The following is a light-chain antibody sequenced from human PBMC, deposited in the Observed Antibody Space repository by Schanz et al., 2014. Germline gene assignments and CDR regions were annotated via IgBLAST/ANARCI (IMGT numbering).Light chain of an antibody. CDR3: SSYTTSSTLV. Sequence: QSVLTQPASVSGSPGQSITISCTGTSSDVGVYNFVSWYQQHPGKAPKVMIYDVRNRPSGVSNRFSGSKSGNTASLTISGLQAEDEADYYCSSYTTSSTLVFGGGTKLTVL. CDR2: DVR. V-gene: IGLV2-14*01. CDR1: SSDVGVYNF. J-gene: IGLJ2*01.